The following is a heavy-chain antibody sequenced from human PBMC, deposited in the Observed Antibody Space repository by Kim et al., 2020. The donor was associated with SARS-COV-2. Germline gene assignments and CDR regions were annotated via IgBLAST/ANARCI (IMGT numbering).Heavy chain of an antibody. V-gene: IGHV3-30-3*01. D-gene: IGHD3-10*01. CDR3: ARDGSGSYFSGFDP. J-gene: IGHJ5*02. CDR2: ISYDGSNK. Sequence: GGSLRLSCAASGFTFSSYAMHWVRQAPGKGLEWVAVISYDGSNKYYADSVKGRFIISRDNSKNTLYLQMNSLRAEDTAVYYCARDGSGSYFSGFDPWGQG. CDR1: GFTFSSYA.